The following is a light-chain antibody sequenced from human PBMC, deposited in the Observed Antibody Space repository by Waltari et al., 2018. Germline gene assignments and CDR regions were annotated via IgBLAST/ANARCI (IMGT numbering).Light chain of an antibody. CDR3: QQRSKWPLT. J-gene: IGKJ4*01. V-gene: IGKV3-11*01. CDR1: QIGNNY. CDR2: GAS. Sequence: DIVLTQSPATLSLSPGERATISCRARQIGNNYLACYQQKPVPALRLLIYGASNRATGIPARFSGSGSGTDFTLTISSLEPEDFAVYYCQQRSKWPLTFGGGTKVEIK.